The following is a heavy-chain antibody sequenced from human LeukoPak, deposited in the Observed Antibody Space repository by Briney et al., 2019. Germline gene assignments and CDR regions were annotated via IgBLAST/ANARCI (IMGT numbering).Heavy chain of an antibody. CDR2: INPNSGGT. CDR1: GYTFTGYY. Sequence: ASVKVSCKASGYTFTGYYMHWVRQAPGQGLEWMGWINPNSGGTNYAQKLQGRVTMTTDTSTSTAYMELRSLRSDDTAVYYCARDLAGSYGSGSSPQVDPWGQGTLVTVSS. V-gene: IGHV1-2*02. CDR3: ARDLAGSYGSGSSPQVDP. D-gene: IGHD3-10*01. J-gene: IGHJ5*02.